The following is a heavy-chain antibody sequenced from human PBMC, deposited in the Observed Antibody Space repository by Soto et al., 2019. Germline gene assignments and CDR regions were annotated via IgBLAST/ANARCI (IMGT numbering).Heavy chain of an antibody. CDR1: GYTFSAFY. V-gene: IGHV1-2*06. CDR2: INPKSGDT. J-gene: IGHJ4*02. Sequence: QVQLVQSGAEVKKPGASVKVSCKASGYTFSAFYLYWVRQAPGQGLEWVGRINPKSGDTNYAQRFQGRVTMTRDTSISTAYLQLSNLRSDDTAFYYCATFYQAPNGIDFWGQVTLVTVSS. CDR3: ATFYQAPNGIDF. D-gene: IGHD2-8*01.